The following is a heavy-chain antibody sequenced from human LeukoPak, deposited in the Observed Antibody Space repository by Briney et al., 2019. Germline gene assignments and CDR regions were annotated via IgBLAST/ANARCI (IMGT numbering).Heavy chain of an antibody. CDR2: IYYSGST. Sequence: SETLSLTCAVSGGSISSYYWSWIRQPPGKGLEWIGYIYYSGSTNYNPSLKSRVTISVDTSKNQFSLKLSSVTAADTAVYYCAREAPVDYGDYFDYWGQGTLVTVSS. CDR3: AREAPVDYGDYFDY. CDR1: GGSISSYY. V-gene: IGHV4-59*01. J-gene: IGHJ4*02. D-gene: IGHD4-17*01.